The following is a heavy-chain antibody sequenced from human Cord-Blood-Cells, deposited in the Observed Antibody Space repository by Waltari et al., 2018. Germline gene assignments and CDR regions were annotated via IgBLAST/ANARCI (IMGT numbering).Heavy chain of an antibody. Sequence: QVQLVQSGAEVKKPGASVKVSCKASGYTFTSYYMHWVRQAPGQGLEWMGIITPRGGSTSYAQKFQGRVTMTRDTSTSTVYMELSSLRSEDTAVYYCARDTAQEWGLDYWGQGTLVTVSS. D-gene: IGHD3-3*01. V-gene: IGHV1-46*01. J-gene: IGHJ4*02. CDR3: ARDTAQEWGLDY. CDR2: ITPRGGST. CDR1: GYTFTSYY.